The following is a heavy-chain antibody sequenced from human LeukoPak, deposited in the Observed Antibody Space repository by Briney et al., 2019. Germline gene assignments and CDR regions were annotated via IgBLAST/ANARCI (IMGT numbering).Heavy chain of an antibody. CDR2: VSSNGDNT. V-gene: IGHV3-64*01. CDR1: GFTFSSYS. D-gene: IGHD1-26*01. Sequence: GGSLRLSCAASGFTFSSYSMHWVRQAPGKGLEYVSAVSSNGDNTYYANSVKGRFTISRDNSKNTLYLQMASLRGEDTAVYYCARAPREGFSGSYHDYWGQGTLVTVSS. J-gene: IGHJ4*02. CDR3: ARAPREGFSGSYHDY.